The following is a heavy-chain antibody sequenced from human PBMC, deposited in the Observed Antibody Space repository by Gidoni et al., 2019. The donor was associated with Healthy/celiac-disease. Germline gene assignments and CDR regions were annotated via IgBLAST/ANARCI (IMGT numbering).Heavy chain of an antibody. D-gene: IGHD3-3*01. CDR3: ARGYYWSGVMGSGSSPIDY. Sequence: QVQLVQSGAEVKKPGASVKVSCKASGYTSTSYGISWVRQAPGQGLEWMGWISAYNGNTNYARKLQGRVTMTTDTSTSTAYVELRSLRSDDTAVYYCARGYYWSGVMGSGSSPIDYWGQGTLVTVSS. J-gene: IGHJ4*02. CDR2: ISAYNGNT. CDR1: GYTSTSYG. V-gene: IGHV1-18*01.